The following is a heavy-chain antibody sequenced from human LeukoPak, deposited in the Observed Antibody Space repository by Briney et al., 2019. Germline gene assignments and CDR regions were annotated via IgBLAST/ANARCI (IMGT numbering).Heavy chain of an antibody. Sequence: GGSLRLSCAASGFTFSSYWMSWVRQAPGKGLEWVANIKQDGSDKYYVDSVKGRFTISRDNAKNSLYLQMNSLRAEDTAVYYCARDPGSYYGSGSRYYYYYYMDVWGKGTTVTVSS. J-gene: IGHJ6*03. CDR3: ARDPGSYYGSGSRYYYYYYMDV. D-gene: IGHD3-10*01. CDR2: IKQDGSDK. CDR1: GFTFSSYW. V-gene: IGHV3-7*01.